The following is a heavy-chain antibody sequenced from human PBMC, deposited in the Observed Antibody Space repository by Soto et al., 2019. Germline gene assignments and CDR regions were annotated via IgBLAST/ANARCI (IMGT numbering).Heavy chain of an antibody. CDR1: GGSNSSGGYY. D-gene: IGHD3-10*01. V-gene: IGHV4-31*03. Sequence: SETLSLTCTVSGGSNSSGGYYWSWIRQHPGKGLEWIGYIYYSGSTYYNPSLKSRVTISVDTSKNQFSMKLSSVTAADTAVYYGGRFYMFREVMVAFDIWGKGTMVTVSS. J-gene: IGHJ3*02. CDR2: IYYSGST. CDR3: GRFYMFREVMVAFDI.